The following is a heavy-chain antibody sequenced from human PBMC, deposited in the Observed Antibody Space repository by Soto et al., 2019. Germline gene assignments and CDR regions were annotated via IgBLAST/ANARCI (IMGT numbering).Heavy chain of an antibody. Sequence: QVQLVQSGAEVKKPGASVKVSCKASGYTFTGYYMHWVRQAPGQGLEWMGWINPNSGGTNYAQKFQGWVTMTRDPSISTAYMELSRLRSDDTAVYYCARDRKAYYDFWSGYFNYYYGMDVWGQGTTVTVSS. CDR3: ARDRKAYYDFWSGYFNYYYGMDV. D-gene: IGHD3-3*01. CDR2: INPNSGGT. J-gene: IGHJ6*02. V-gene: IGHV1-2*04. CDR1: GYTFTGYY.